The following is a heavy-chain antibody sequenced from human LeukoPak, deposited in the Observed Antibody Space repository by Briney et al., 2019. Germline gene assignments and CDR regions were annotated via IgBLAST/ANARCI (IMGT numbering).Heavy chain of an antibody. Sequence: GGSLRLSCAASGFTFSSYGMHWVRQAPGKGLERVAVISYDGSNKYYADSVKGRFTISRDNSKNTLYLQMNSLRAEDTAVYYCAKDRVYDSSGYYPEYWGQGTLVTVSS. D-gene: IGHD3-22*01. CDR3: AKDRVYDSSGYYPEY. CDR2: ISYDGSNK. V-gene: IGHV3-30*18. J-gene: IGHJ4*02. CDR1: GFTFSSYG.